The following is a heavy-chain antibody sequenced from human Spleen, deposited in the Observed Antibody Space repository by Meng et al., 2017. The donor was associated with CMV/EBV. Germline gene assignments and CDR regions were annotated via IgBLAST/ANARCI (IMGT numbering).Heavy chain of an antibody. V-gene: IGHV3-21*01. CDR2: ISSSSSYI. D-gene: IGHD2-2*01. J-gene: IGHJ6*02. CDR3: ARPYQLLYYDYYGMDV. Sequence: GGSLRLSCAASGFTFSSYSMNWVRQAPGKGLEWVSSISSSSSYIYYADSVKGRFTISRDNAKNSLYLQMNSLRAEDTAVYYCARPYQLLYYDYYGMDVWGQGTTVTV. CDR1: GFTFSSYS.